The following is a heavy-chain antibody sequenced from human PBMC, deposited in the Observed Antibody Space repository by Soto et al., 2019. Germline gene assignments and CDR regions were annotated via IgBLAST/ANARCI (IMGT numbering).Heavy chain of an antibody. CDR2: SRNKANSYTT. J-gene: IGHJ3*02. D-gene: IGHD6-19*01. Sequence: EVQVVEFGGGLVQPGGSLRLSCAASGFTFSDHYMDWVRQAPGKGLEWVARSRNKANSYTTEYAAPVKGRVTISRDDSKNSLYLQMNSLKTEDTAVYYCARGIAVAPGAFDIWGQGTMVTVSS. V-gene: IGHV3-72*01. CDR1: GFTFSDHY. CDR3: ARGIAVAPGAFDI.